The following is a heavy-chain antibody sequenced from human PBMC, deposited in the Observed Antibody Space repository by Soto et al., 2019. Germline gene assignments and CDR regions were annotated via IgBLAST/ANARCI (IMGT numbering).Heavy chain of an antibody. CDR1: GGSFSGYY. CDR2: INHSGST. J-gene: IGHJ4*02. CDR3: ARGGLRIQLWLLY. D-gene: IGHD5-18*01. Sequence: SEALSLTCTVYGGSFSGYYWSWIRQPPGKGLEWIGEINHSGSTNYNPSLKSRVTISVDTSKNQFSLKLSSVTAADTAVYYCARGGLRIQLWLLYWGQGTLVTVSS. V-gene: IGHV4-34*01.